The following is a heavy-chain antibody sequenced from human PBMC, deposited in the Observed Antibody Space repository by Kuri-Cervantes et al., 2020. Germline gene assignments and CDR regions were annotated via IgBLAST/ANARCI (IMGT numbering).Heavy chain of an antibody. CDR2: IYSGGST. Sequence: GESLKISCEVSAFTASSDYLNWVRQAPGKGLEWVSIIYSGGSTYYTESVKGRFTISRHDSKNTLSLQMSRLRIEDAAVYYCVRGGRGISTTWGQGSRVTVSS. V-gene: IGHV3-53*04. CDR1: AFTASSDY. J-gene: IGHJ5*02. D-gene: IGHD1-14*01. CDR3: VRGGRGISTT.